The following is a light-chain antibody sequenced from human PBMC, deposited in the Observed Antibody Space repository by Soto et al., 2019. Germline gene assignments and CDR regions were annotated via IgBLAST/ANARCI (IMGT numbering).Light chain of an antibody. CDR2: DAY. CDR1: QGLSSD. Sequence: DIQMTQSPSSLSASVGDRVTITCRASQGLSSDLAWYQQKPGKVHKLLIYDAYTLQSGVQSRFSGSGSGTDFTLTSRSLQPEDVATYYCKVYDSVPGTFGGGTKVDIK. CDR3: KVYDSVPGT. J-gene: IGKJ4*01. V-gene: IGKV1-27*01.